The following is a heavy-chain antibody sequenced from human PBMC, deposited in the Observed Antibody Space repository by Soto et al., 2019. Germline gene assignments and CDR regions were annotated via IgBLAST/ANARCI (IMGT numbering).Heavy chain of an antibody. D-gene: IGHD2-2*01. V-gene: IGHV4-31*03. J-gene: IGHJ4*02. CDR2: IYYSGST. Sequence: SETLSLTCTVSGGSISSGGYYWSWIRQHPGKGLEWIGYIYYSGSTYYNPSLKSRVTISVDTSKNQFSLKLSSVTAADTAVYYCARVVGYCSSTSCARIYFDYWGQGTLVTVSS. CDR1: GGSISSGGYY. CDR3: ARVVGYCSSTSCARIYFDY.